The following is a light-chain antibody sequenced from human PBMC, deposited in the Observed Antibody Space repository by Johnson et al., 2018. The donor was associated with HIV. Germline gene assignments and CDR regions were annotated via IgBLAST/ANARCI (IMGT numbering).Light chain of an antibody. CDR1: SSNIGNNY. CDR2: ENN. J-gene: IGLJ1*01. V-gene: IGLV1-51*02. CDR3: GTWDTSLSAT. Sequence: QSVLTQSPSVSAAPGQRVTISCSGSSSNIGNNYVSWYQQLPGTAPKLLIYENNKRPSGIPDRFSGSKSGTSATLGITGLQTGDEADYYCGTWDTSLSATFGTGPKVTVL.